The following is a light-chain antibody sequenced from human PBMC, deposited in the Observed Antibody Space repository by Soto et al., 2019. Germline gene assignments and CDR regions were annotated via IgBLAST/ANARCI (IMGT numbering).Light chain of an antibody. CDR1: QSVSSGY. J-gene: IGKJ2*01. CDR2: GSS. CDR3: QQYCSIPYT. V-gene: IGKV3-20*01. Sequence: EIVLTQSPGTLSLSPGERATLSCRASQSVSSGYLAWYQQKPGQAPRLLLYGSSNRATGIPDRFSGSGSGTDFTITISRLEPEDFPVYYCQQYCSIPYTFGQGTKLEI.